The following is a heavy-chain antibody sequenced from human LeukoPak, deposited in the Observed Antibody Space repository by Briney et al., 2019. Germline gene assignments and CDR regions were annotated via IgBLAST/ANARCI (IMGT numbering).Heavy chain of an antibody. D-gene: IGHD6-13*01. CDR1: GFTFSNYA. CDR2: ISGSGGGT. CDR3: AKQSAGSAAWYSLHYDF. V-gene: IGHV3-23*01. Sequence: GGSLRLSCAASGFTFSNYAMSWVRQAPGKGLEWVSAISGSGGGTYYADSVKGRFTISRDNSKDTLYLQMNGLRAEDTAVYFCAKQSAGSAAWYSLHYDFWGQGILVTVSS. J-gene: IGHJ4*02.